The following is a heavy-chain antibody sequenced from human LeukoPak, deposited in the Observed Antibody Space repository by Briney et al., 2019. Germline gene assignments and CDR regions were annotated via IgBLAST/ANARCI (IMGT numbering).Heavy chain of an antibody. V-gene: IGHV1-69*13. D-gene: IGHD3-22*01. J-gene: IGHJ4*02. CDR2: LIPIFGTA. Sequence: SVNVSCKASGGTFSSYAISWVRQAPGQGLEWMGGLIPIFGTANYAQKFQGRVTITADEATSTAYMELRSLRSEDTAVYYCARHYYDSSGYYYARLGFDYWGQGTLVTVSS. CDR1: GGTFSSYA. CDR3: ARHYYDSSGYYYARLGFDY.